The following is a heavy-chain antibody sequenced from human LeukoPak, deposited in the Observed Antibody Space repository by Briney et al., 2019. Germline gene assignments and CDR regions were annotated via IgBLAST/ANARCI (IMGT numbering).Heavy chain of an antibody. CDR1: GGSFSGYY. Sequence: SETLSLTCAVYGGSFSGYYWSWIRQPPGKGLEWIGEINHSGSTNYNPSLKSRVTISVDTSKNQFSLKLSSVTVADTAVYYCARGLVVPAANLGGRWFDPWGQGTLVTVSS. D-gene: IGHD2-2*01. J-gene: IGHJ5*02. CDR2: INHSGST. V-gene: IGHV4-34*01. CDR3: ARGLVVPAANLGGRWFDP.